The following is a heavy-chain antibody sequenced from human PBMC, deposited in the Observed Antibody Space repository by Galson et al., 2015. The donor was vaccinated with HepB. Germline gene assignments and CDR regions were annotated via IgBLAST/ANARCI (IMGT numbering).Heavy chain of an antibody. J-gene: IGHJ4*02. CDR3: AKERGDILTGFEF. CDR1: GFPFSSFA. D-gene: IGHD3-9*01. Sequence: SLRLSCAASGFPFSSFAVTWVRQAPGKGLQWVSGISGSGDKRYYADSVKGRFTISRDNPKNTLYLQMNSLRAEDTAVYYCAKERGDILTGFEFWGQGTLVTVSS. CDR2: ISGSGDKR. V-gene: IGHV3-23*01.